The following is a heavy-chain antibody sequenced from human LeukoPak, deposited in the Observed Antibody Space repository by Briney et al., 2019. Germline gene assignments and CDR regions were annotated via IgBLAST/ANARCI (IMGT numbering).Heavy chain of an antibody. Sequence: PGGSLRLSCAASGFTFSSYAMHWVRQAPGKGLEYVSAISSNGGSTYYANSVKGRFTIPRDNSKNTLYLQMGSLRAEDMAVYYCARGDGGYNYWGQGTLVTVSS. CDR3: ARGDGGYNY. D-gene: IGHD5-18*01. V-gene: IGHV3-64*01. J-gene: IGHJ4*02. CDR2: ISSNGGST. CDR1: GFTFSSYA.